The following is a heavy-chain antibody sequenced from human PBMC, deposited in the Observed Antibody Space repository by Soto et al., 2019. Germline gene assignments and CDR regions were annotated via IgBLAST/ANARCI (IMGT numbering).Heavy chain of an antibody. Sequence: QVQLVESGGGVVQPGGSLRLSCAASGFPFSNYGMHWVRQAPGKGLEWVAVIWYHGSNKYYADPVKGRFTISRDNSKNTLYLQMNSLRAEDTAVYYCARDRDPGQWLTTNYFDYWGQGTLVTVSS. V-gene: IGHV3-33*01. CDR1: GFPFSNYG. CDR3: ARDRDPGQWLTTNYFDY. CDR2: IWYHGSNK. J-gene: IGHJ4*02. D-gene: IGHD6-19*01.